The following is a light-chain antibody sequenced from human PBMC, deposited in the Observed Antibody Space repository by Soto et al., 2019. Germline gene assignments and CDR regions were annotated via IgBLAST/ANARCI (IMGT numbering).Light chain of an antibody. J-gene: IGLJ1*01. Sequence: SYELNKPPSVSGSPGPTASITCSGDKLGDKYVCWYHQKPGQSPVLVIYQDSKRPSGIPERFSGSNSGNTATLTISGTQPMDEADYYCQAWDRSTGVFGTGTKVTVL. V-gene: IGLV3-1*01. CDR1: KLGDKY. CDR2: QDS. CDR3: QAWDRSTGV.